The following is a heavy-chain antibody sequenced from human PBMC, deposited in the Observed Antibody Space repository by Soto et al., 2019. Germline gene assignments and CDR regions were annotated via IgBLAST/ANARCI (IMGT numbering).Heavy chain of an antibody. CDR3: AREAIAAAGPLDS. Sequence: PGGSLRLSCAASGLIFRTYAMHWVRQAPGKGLEWVAFIWSDGSDKNYADSVKGRFTISRDNSNNTLFLQMSNLRAEDTAVYYCAREAIAAAGPLDSWGPGALVTVSS. D-gene: IGHD6-13*01. CDR2: IWSDGSDK. J-gene: IGHJ5*01. CDR1: GLIFRTYA. V-gene: IGHV3-33*01.